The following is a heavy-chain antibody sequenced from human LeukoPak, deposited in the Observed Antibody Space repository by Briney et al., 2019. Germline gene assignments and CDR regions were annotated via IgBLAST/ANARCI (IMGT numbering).Heavy chain of an antibody. CDR2: INHSGST. CDR1: GGSFSGYY. J-gene: IGHJ4*02. CDR3: ARSSITGTPHDY. V-gene: IGHV4-34*01. Sequence: SETLSLTCAVYGGSFSGYYWSWLRQPPGKGLEWIGEINHSGSTNYNPSLKSRVTISVDTSKNQFSLKLSSVTAADTAVYYCARSSITGTPHDYWGQGTLVTVSS. D-gene: IGHD1-20*01.